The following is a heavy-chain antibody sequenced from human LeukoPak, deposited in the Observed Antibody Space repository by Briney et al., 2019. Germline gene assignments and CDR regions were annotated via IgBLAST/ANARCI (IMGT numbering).Heavy chain of an antibody. CDR3: ARESDYYDSSASGAFDI. J-gene: IGHJ3*02. CDR2: IIPIFGTA. Sequence: ASVKVSCKASGGTFSSYAISWVRQAPGQGLEWMGGIIPIFGTANYAQKFQGRVTITTDEPTSTAYMELSSLRSEDTAVYYCARESDYYDSSASGAFDIWGQGTMVTVSS. CDR1: GGTFSSYA. V-gene: IGHV1-69*05. D-gene: IGHD3-22*01.